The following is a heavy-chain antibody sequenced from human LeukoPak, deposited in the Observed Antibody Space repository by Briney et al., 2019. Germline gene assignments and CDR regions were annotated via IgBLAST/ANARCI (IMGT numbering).Heavy chain of an antibody. J-gene: IGHJ4*02. CDR2: IKSKTDGGTT. CDR1: GFTFSNAW. CDR3: TTDPTPGYYDSSGYLRGYFDY. V-gene: IGHV3-15*07. Sequence: PGGSLRLSCAASGFTFSNAWMNWVRQAPGKGLEWVGRIKSKTDGGTTDYAAPVKGRFTISRDDSKNTLYLQMNSLKTEDTAVYYCTTDPTPGYYDSSGYLRGYFDYWGQGTLVTVSS. D-gene: IGHD3-22*01.